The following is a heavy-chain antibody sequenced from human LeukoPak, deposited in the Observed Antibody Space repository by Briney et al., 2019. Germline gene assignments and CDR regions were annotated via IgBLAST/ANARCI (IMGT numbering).Heavy chain of an antibody. CDR3: ARPYCSGGSCYLGTFDY. V-gene: IGHV4-39*01. D-gene: IGHD2-15*01. Sequence: RSSETLSLTCTVSGGSISSSSYYWGWIRQPPGKGLEWIGSIYYSESTYYNPSLKSRVTISVDTSRNQFSLKLSPVTAADTAVYYCARPYCSGGSCYLGTFDYWGQGTLVTVSS. CDR1: GGSISSSSYY. J-gene: IGHJ4*02. CDR2: IYYSEST.